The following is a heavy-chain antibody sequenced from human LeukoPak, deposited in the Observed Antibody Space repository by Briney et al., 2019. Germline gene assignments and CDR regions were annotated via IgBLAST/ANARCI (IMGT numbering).Heavy chain of an antibody. D-gene: IGHD3-3*01. CDR1: GGSISSYY. CDR3: ARESHSGYHIDY. CDR2: ISSSSSTI. J-gene: IGHJ4*02. Sequence: LSLTCTVSGGSISSYYWSWIRQAPGKRLEWVSYISSSSSTIYYADSVKGRFTISRDNAKNSLYLQMNSLRAEDTAVYYCARESHSGYHIDYWGQGTLVTVSS. V-gene: IGHV3-11*01.